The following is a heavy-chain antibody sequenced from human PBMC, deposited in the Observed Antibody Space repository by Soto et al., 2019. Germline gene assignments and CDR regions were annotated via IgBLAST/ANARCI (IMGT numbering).Heavy chain of an antibody. V-gene: IGHV1-18*01. D-gene: IGHD1-1*01. J-gene: IGHJ4*02. CDR2: INIYGGGT. Sequence: QIHLEQSGPEVKKPGASVKVSCKASGYTFTSYGISWVRLAPGQGLEWMGWINIYGGGTNYAQKYQDRVTMTRDTSSNSVYLEMRRLTSDDTVIHSCARALYNYFNSCLAFWGQGTLATVSS. CDR3: ARALYNYFNSCLAF. CDR1: GYTFTSYG.